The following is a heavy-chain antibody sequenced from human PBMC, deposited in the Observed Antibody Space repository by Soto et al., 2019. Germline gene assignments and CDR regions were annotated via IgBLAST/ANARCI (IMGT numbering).Heavy chain of an antibody. CDR3: ARGLKAAGHGGVKY. CDR1: GYTFTGYY. D-gene: IGHD6-13*01. Sequence: QVQLVQSGAEVKKPGASVKVSCKASGYTFTGYYMHWVRQAPGQGLEWMGWINPNRGGTNYAEKCQGWVTMNRYTSIITAYMELIRLRSNATAVYYCARGLKAAGHGGVKYWGQGTLVTVSS. J-gene: IGHJ4*02. V-gene: IGHV1-2*04. CDR2: INPNRGGT.